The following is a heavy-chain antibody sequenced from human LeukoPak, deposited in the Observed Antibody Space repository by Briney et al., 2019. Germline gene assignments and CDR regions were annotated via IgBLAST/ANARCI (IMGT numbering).Heavy chain of an antibody. V-gene: IGHV4-38-2*01. J-gene: IGHJ5*02. CDR2: IPHSGST. D-gene: IGHD6-19*01. CDR1: GYSISNDYY. CDR3: ATEVGQWLVRT. Sequence: SETLSFTCVVSGYSISNDYYWGWIRQPPGRGLEWIGSIPHSGSTYYNPSLKSRVTISADTSKNQFSLKLSSVTAADTAVYYCATEVGQWLVRTWGQGTLVTVSS.